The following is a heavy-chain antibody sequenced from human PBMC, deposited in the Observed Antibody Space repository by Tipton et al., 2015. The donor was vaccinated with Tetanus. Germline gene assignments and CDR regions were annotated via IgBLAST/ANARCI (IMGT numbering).Heavy chain of an antibody. CDR2: INPSDGST. CDR3: VRPARYCSGGSCFLALDF. V-gene: IGHV1-46*01. CDR1: GYTFTYNY. J-gene: IGHJ4*02. D-gene: IGHD2-15*01. Sequence: QVQLVQSGAEVKTLGASVKVSCKASGYTFTYNYIHWVRQAPGQGLQWMGIINPSDGSTNYARFFQGRVTLTSDTSTGTAYMELSSLRSEDTAVYYCVRPARYCSGGSCFLALDFWGQGTQVTVSS.